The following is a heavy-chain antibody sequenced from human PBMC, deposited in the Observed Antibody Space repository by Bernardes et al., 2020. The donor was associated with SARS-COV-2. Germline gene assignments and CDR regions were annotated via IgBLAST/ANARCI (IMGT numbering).Heavy chain of an antibody. Sequence: GGSLRLSCAASAFTFSRYAMYWVRQAPGKGLEWVTFISYDGSDKYYAASVKGRFTISRDNSKNTLYLQMNFLEIDDTAVYYCARRDSDGVGIIGAFDIWGQGTLVTVSS. CDR2: ISYDGSDK. CDR3: ARRDSDGVGIIGAFDI. J-gene: IGHJ3*02. CDR1: AFTFSRYA. D-gene: IGHD3-10*01. V-gene: IGHV3-30-3*01.